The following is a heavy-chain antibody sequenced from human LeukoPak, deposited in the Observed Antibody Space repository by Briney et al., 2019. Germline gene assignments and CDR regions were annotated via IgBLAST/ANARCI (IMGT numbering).Heavy chain of an antibody. D-gene: IGHD3-10*01. CDR3: ARDPLGFGESIYYFDY. J-gene: IGHJ4*02. CDR2: ISYDGSNK. CDR1: GFTFSSYA. Sequence: PGGSLRLSCAASGFTFSSYAMHWVRQAPGKGLEWVAVISYDGSNKYYADSVKGRFTISRDNSKNTLYLQMNSLRAEDTAVYYCARDPLGFGESIYYFDYWGQGTLVTVSS. V-gene: IGHV3-30-3*01.